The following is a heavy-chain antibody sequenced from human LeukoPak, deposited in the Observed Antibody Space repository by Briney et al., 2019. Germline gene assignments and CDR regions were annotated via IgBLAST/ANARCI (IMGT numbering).Heavy chain of an antibody. V-gene: IGHV3-48*04. D-gene: IGHD1-14*01. CDR3: ARVSTGYSFDY. CDR2: ISLSGSTV. Sequence: GGSLRLSCAASGFTFSSYSMNWVRQAPGKGLEWVSHISLSGSTVYYADSVKGRFTISRDNSDNSLYLQMNSPRAEDTAVYYCARVSTGYSFDYWGQGTLVIVSS. J-gene: IGHJ4*02. CDR1: GFTFSSYS.